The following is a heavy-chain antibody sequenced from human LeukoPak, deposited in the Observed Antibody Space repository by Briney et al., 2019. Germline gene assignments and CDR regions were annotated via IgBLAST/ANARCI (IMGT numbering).Heavy chain of an antibody. CDR2: IYYSGSN. CDR1: GGSISSYY. V-gene: IGHV4-59*01. Sequence: SETLSLTCTVSGGSISSYYWSWIRQPPGKGLEWIGYIYYSGSNNYNPSLKSRVTISVDTSKNQFSLKLSSVTAADTAVYYCARGDFWSSYLHDYWGQGTLVTVSS. CDR3: ARGDFWSSYLHDY. D-gene: IGHD3-3*01. J-gene: IGHJ4*02.